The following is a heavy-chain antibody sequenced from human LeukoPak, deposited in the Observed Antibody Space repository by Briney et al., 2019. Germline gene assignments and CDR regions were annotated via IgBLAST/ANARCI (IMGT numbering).Heavy chain of an antibody. CDR2: IYGGGST. Sequence: GGSLRLSCAASGFTVSGNYMSWVRQAPGKGLEWVSTIYGGGSTYYADSVKGRFTISRDNSKNTLYLQMNSLRAEDTAVYYCAKVKVRSFYFDYWGQGTLVTVSS. V-gene: IGHV3-53*01. J-gene: IGHJ4*02. CDR1: GFTVSGNY. CDR3: AKVKVRSFYFDY.